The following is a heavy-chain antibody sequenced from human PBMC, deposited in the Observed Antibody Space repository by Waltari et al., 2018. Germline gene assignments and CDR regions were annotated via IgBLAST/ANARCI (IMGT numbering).Heavy chain of an antibody. Sequence: QVQLVQSGAEVKKPGASVKVSCKASGYTFTSYDINWVRPATGQGLEWMGWMNPNSGNTGYAQKFQGRVTMTRNTSISTAYMELSSLRSEDTAVYYCARGRPTTSKRADAFDIWGQGTMVTVSS. CDR3: ARGRPTTSKRADAFDI. CDR1: GYTFTSYD. D-gene: IGHD1-1*01. J-gene: IGHJ3*02. CDR2: MNPNSGNT. V-gene: IGHV1-8*01.